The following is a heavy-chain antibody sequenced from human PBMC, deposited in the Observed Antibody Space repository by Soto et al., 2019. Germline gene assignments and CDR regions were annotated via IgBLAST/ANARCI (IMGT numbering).Heavy chain of an antibody. CDR3: ARGGAGDGGSYPIDY. CDR2: IYYSGST. D-gene: IGHD1-26*01. CDR1: GGSISSYY. V-gene: IGHV4-59*01. Sequence: QVQLQESGPGLVKPSETLSLTCTVSGGSISSYYWSWIRQPPGKGLEWIGYIYYSGSTNYNPSLKSRVTISVDTSKNQFSLKLSSVTAADTAVYYCARGGAGDGGSYPIDYWGQGTLVTVSS. J-gene: IGHJ4*02.